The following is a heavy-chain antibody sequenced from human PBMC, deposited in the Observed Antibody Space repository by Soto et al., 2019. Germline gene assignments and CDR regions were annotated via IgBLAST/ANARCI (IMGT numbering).Heavy chain of an antibody. CDR2: IYYNGNT. D-gene: IGHD5-18*01. CDR3: ARDIGGYSRAFDY. J-gene: IGHJ4*02. V-gene: IGHV4-61*01. Sequence: PSETLSLTCTVSGDSVSSAYYYWTWVRQSPGKGLEWIGYIYYNGNTNYNPSLQSRVTISIDTSKNQFSLKLTSVTAADTAFYYCARDIGGYSRAFDYWGQGTLVTVSS. CDR1: GDSVSSAYYY.